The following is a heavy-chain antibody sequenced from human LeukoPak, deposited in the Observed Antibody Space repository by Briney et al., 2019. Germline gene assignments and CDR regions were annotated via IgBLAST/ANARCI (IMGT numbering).Heavy chain of an antibody. CDR2: IYYSGST. J-gene: IGHJ4*02. CDR1: GGSISSHY. V-gene: IGHV4-59*11. Sequence: SETLSLTCTVSGGSISSHYWSWIRQPPGKGLEWIGYIYYSGSTNYNPSLKSRVTISVDTSKNQFSLKLSSVTAADTAVYYCASHMYYYDSSFDYWGQGNLVTVSS. CDR3: ASHMYYYDSSFDY. D-gene: IGHD3-22*01.